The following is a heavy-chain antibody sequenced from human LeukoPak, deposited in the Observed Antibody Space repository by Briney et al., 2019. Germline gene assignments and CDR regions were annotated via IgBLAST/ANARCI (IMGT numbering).Heavy chain of an antibody. CDR3: ARTGGYSSSPDY. V-gene: IGHV3-7*01. D-gene: IGHD6-6*01. CDR1: GFTFSSYG. Sequence: GRSLRLSCAASGFTFSSYGMHWVRQAPGKGLEWVANIKQDGSEKYYVDSVKGRFTISRDNAKNSLYLQMNSLRAEDTAVYYCARTGGYSSSPDYWGQGTLVTVSS. J-gene: IGHJ4*02. CDR2: IKQDGSEK.